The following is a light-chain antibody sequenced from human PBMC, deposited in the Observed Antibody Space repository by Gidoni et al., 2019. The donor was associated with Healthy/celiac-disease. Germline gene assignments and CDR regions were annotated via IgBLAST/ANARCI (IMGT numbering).Light chain of an antibody. CDR1: QSGSSN. Sequence: EIVMTQSPATLSVSPGERATLSCRASQSGSSNLAWYQQKPGQAPRLLIYGASTRATGIPARFSGSGSGTEFTLTISSLQSEDFAVYYCQQYNNWPFLVTFXGXTKVXIK. V-gene: IGKV3-15*01. CDR3: QQYNNWPFLVT. J-gene: IGKJ4*01. CDR2: GAS.